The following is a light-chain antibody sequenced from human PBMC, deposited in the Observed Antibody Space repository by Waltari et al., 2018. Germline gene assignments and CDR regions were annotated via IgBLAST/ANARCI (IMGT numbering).Light chain of an antibody. V-gene: IGKV3-20*01. CDR2: GAT. Sequence: EVVLTQSPGTLSLFPGERATLSCRASQSVGSGYLAWYQQKVGQAPRLLIYGATSRATGVPDRFSGTESGTDFTLSISRLEPEDSAVYFCQQYERAPLTFGPGTKVEIK. J-gene: IGKJ3*01. CDR3: QQYERAPLT. CDR1: QSVGSGY.